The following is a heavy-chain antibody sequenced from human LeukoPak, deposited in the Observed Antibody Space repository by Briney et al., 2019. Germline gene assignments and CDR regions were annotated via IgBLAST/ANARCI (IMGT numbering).Heavy chain of an antibody. D-gene: IGHD6-19*01. J-gene: IGHJ3*02. CDR2: INPNSGGT. CDR1: GYTFTGYY. CDR3: ARVCYVTGSGAFDI. V-gene: IGHV1-2*02. Sequence: ASVKVSCKASGYTFTGYYMHWVRQAPGQGLEWMGWINPNSGGTNYAQKFQGKVTMTRDTSISTAYMELSRLRSDDTAVYYCARVCYVTGSGAFDIWGQGTMVTVSS.